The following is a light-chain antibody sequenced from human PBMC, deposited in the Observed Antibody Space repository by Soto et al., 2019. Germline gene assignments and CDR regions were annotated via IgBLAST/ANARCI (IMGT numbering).Light chain of an antibody. J-gene: IGKJ5*01. CDR1: QSVKSN. V-gene: IGKV3-15*01. CDR2: GAS. CDR3: QQYTQWPPIT. Sequence: EIVLTQSPATLSVSPGGRATLSCRASQSVKSNLAWYQQKPGQAPRLLIHGASTRATGIPARFSGSGSGTEFTLIISSLQSEDFAVYYCQQYTQWPPITFGQGTRLEIK.